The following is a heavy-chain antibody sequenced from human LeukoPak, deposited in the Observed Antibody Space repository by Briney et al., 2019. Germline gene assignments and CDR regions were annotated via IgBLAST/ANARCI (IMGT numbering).Heavy chain of an antibody. D-gene: IGHD5-18*01. CDR2: ISSSSSYI. CDR3: ARDPHNTAMVHDY. CDR1: GFTFDDYG. Sequence: GGSLRLSCAASGFTFDDYGMNWVRQAPGKGLEWVSSISSSSSYIYYADSVKGRFTISRDNAKNSLYLQMNSLRAEDTAVYYCARDPHNTAMVHDYWGQGTLVTVSS. J-gene: IGHJ4*02. V-gene: IGHV3-21*01.